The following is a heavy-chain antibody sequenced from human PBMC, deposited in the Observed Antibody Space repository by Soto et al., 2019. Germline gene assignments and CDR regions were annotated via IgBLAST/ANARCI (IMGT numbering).Heavy chain of an antibody. CDR1: GFTFSSYA. CDR3: ARGQAVAGTGGDYYYYYYGMDV. V-gene: IGHV3-30-3*01. J-gene: IGHJ6*02. Sequence: PGGSLRLSCAASGFTFSSYAMHWVRQAPGKGLEWVAVISYDGSNKYYADYVKGRFTISRDNSKNTLYLQMNSLRAEDTAVYYCARGQAVAGTGGDYYYYYYGMDVWGQGTTVTVSS. CDR2: ISYDGSNK. D-gene: IGHD6-19*01.